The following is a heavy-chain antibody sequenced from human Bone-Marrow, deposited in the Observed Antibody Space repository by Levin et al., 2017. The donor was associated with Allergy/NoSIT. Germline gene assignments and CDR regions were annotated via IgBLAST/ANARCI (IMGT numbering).Heavy chain of an antibody. Sequence: ASVKVSCTVSGYTFSDYYMHWVRQAPGQGLEWMGWINPKRGDTNTAQKFEGRVALTRDTSISTAYMEVRGLRSDDTALYYCARGGTSSNDYWGQGTLVTVSS. D-gene: IGHD6-13*01. CDR2: INPKRGDT. J-gene: IGHJ4*02. V-gene: IGHV1-2*02. CDR3: ARGGTSSNDY. CDR1: GYTFSDYY.